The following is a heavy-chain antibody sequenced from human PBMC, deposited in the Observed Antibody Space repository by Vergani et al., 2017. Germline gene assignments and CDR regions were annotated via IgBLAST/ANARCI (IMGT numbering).Heavy chain of an antibody. CDR2: ISAYNGNT. J-gene: IGHJ6*02. Sequence: QVQLVQSGAEVKKPGASVKVSCKASGYTFTSHDISWVRQAPGQGLEWMGWISAYNGNTNYAQKLQGRVTMTTDTSTSTAYMELRSLRADDTAVYYCARHLADGGGDCYSYYYGMDVWGQGTTVTVSS. CDR1: GYTFTSHD. V-gene: IGHV1-18*01. CDR3: ARHLADGGGDCYSYYYGMDV. D-gene: IGHD2-21*02.